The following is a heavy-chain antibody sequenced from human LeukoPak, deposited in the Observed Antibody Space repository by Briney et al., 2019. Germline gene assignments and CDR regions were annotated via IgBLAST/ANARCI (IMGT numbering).Heavy chain of an antibody. CDR1: GGSISSSYSY. CDR3: ARDLVKEKPSGGFYYYGMDV. CDR2: IYYSGST. Sequence: SETLSLTCTVSGGSISSSYSYWGWIRQPPGKGLEWIGNIYYSGSTYYSPSLTSRVTISGDTSKNQFSLKVISVTAADTAVYYCARDLVKEKPSGGFYYYGMDVWGQGTTVTVSS. J-gene: IGHJ6*02. V-gene: IGHV4-39*07. D-gene: IGHD1-26*01.